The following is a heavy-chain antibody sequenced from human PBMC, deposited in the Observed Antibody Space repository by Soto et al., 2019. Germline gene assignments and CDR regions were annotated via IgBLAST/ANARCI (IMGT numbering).Heavy chain of an antibody. D-gene: IGHD6-19*01. CDR3: AFTPIKQWQYYYYGMDV. J-gene: IGHJ6*02. Sequence: GASVKVSCKASGYTFTSYAMHWVRQAPGQRLEWMGWINAGNGNTKYSQKFQGRVTITRDTSASTAYMELSSLRSEDTAVYYCAFTPIKQWQYYYYGMDVWGQGTTVTVS. CDR1: GYTFTSYA. CDR2: INAGNGNT. V-gene: IGHV1-3*01.